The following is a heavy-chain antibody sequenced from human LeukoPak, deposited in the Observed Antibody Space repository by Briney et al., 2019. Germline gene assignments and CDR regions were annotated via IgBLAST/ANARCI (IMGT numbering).Heavy chain of an antibody. D-gene: IGHD2-15*01. CDR1: GYTFTSYG. V-gene: IGHV1-18*01. CDR2: ISAYNGNT. J-gene: IGHJ4*02. Sequence: ASVKVSCKASGYTFTSYGISWVRQAPGQGLEWMGWISAYNGNTNYAQKLQGRVTMTRDTSTSTVYMELSSLRSEDTAVYYCARGLGCSGGSCYSEPFDYWGQGTLVTVSS. CDR3: ARGLGCSGGSCYSEPFDY.